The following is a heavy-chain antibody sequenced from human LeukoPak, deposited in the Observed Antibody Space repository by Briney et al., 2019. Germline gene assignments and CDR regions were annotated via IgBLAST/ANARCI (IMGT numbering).Heavy chain of an antibody. V-gene: IGHV3-66*03. CDR1: GSRVSDYY. CDR3: ARDRAANQDWVEFDP. CDR2: IRDSGEA. D-gene: IGHD3/OR15-3a*01. Sequence: GSLRLSCAVSGSRVSDYYMSWVRQAPGKGLEWVGLIRDSGEAFYADFARGRFAISRDESENTLYLQMNSLRVEDTAVYFCARDRAANQDWVEFDPWGQGTPVIVSS. J-gene: IGHJ5*02.